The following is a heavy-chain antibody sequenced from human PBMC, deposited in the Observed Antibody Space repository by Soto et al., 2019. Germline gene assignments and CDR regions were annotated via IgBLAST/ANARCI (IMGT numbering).Heavy chain of an antibody. J-gene: IGHJ5*02. V-gene: IGHV4-31*03. CDR1: GGSISRGGYY. CDR3: ARDRLPNYDFWSGPPGMNWFDP. D-gene: IGHD3-3*01. CDR2: IYYSGST. Sequence: SETLSLTCTVSGGSISRGGYYWSWIRQHSGKGLEWIGYIYYSGSTYYNPSLKSRVTISVDTSKNQFPLKLSSVTAADTAVYYCARDRLPNYDFWSGPPGMNWFDPWGQGTLVTVSS.